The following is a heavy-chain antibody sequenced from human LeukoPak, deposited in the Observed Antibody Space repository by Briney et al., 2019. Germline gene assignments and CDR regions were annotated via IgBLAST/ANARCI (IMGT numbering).Heavy chain of an antibody. V-gene: IGHV4-34*01. CDR1: GGSFSGYY. Sequence: SETLSLTCAVYGGSFSGYYWSWIRQPPGKGLEWIGEINHSGSTNYNPSLRSRVTISVDTSKNQFSLKLSSVTAADTAVYYCARDPCGYSYGELNWGQGTLVTVSS. CDR2: INHSGST. J-gene: IGHJ4*02. D-gene: IGHD5-18*01. CDR3: ARDPCGYSYGELN.